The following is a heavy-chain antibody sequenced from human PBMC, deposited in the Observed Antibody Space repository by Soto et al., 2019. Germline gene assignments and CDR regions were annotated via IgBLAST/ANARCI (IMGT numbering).Heavy chain of an antibody. CDR1: GGSFSVYY. V-gene: IGHV4-34*01. D-gene: IGHD6-13*01. Sequence: QVQLQQWGAGLLKPSETLSLTCAVYGGSFSVYYWSWIRQPPGKGLEWIGEINHSGSTNYNPSLKSRVTISVDTSKNQFSLKLNSVTAADTAVYYCARRARYSSSWYYDYWGQGTLVTVSS. CDR2: INHSGST. J-gene: IGHJ4*02. CDR3: ARRARYSSSWYYDY.